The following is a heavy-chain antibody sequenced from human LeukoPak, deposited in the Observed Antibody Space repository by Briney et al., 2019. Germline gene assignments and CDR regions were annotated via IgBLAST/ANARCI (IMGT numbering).Heavy chain of an antibody. D-gene: IGHD3-3*01. CDR2: INPNSGGT. V-gene: IGHV1-2*02. CDR3: ARGIKPQGPGYYDFWSGTDY. J-gene: IGHJ4*02. CDR1: GYTFTGYY. Sequence: APVKVSCTASGYTFTGYYMHWVRQAPGQGLEWMGWINPNSGGTNYAQKFPGRVTMTRDTSLSTAYMELSRLRSGDTAVYYCARGIKPQGPGYYDFWSGTDYWGQGTLVTVSS.